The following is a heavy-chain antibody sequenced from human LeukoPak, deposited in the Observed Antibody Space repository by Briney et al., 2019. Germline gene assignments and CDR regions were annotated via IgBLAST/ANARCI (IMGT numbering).Heavy chain of an antibody. CDR3: ARGSRFPRSSSWHFDY. CDR2: ISSTSSYI. D-gene: IGHD6-13*01. V-gene: IGHV3-21*04. CDR1: AFTFSSYS. J-gene: IGHJ4*02. Sequence: PGGSLRLSCAVSAFTFSSYSMNWVRQAPGKGLEWVSSISSTSSYIYYADSVKGRFTISRDNAKNSLYLQMNSLRAEDTALYYCARGSRFPRSSSWHFDYWGQGTLVTVSS.